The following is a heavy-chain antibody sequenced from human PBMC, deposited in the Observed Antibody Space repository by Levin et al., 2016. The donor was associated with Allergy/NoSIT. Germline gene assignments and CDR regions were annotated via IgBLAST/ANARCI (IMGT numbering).Heavy chain of an antibody. J-gene: IGHJ4*02. CDR3: ARLSSGWTYYFDY. V-gene: IGHV4-4*02. D-gene: IGHD6-19*01. Sequence: WIRQPPGKGLEWIGEVYHSGSTNYNPSLKSRVTISVDKSKNQFSLKLSSVTAADTAVYYCARLSSGWTYYFDYWGQGTLVTVSS. CDR2: VYHSGST.